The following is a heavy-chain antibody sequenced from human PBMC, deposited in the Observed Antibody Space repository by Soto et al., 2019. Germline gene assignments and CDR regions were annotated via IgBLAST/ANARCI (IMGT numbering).Heavy chain of an antibody. V-gene: IGHV4-59*01. Sequence: PWTGLEWIGYIYYSGSTNYNPSLKSRVTISVDTSKNQFSLKLSSVTAADTAVYYCARSGSSGWHINFDYWGQGTLVTVSS. CDR2: IYYSGST. CDR3: ARSGSSGWHINFDY. D-gene: IGHD6-19*01. J-gene: IGHJ4*02.